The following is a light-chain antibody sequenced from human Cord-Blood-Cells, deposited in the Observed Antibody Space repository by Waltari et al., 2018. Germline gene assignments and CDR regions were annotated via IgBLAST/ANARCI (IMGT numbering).Light chain of an antibody. CDR3: SSYTSSSTWV. CDR1: SSDGGGYNY. Sequence: QSALTQPASVSGSPGQSITIPCTGTSSDGGGYNYVSWYQQHPGKAPKLMIYDVSNRPSGFSNRFSGSKSGNTASLTFSGLQAEDEADYYCSSYTSSSTWVFGGGTKLTVL. CDR2: DVS. J-gene: IGLJ3*02. V-gene: IGLV2-14*01.